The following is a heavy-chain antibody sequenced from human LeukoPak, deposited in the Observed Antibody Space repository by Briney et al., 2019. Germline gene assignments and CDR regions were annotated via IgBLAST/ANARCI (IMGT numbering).Heavy chain of an antibody. D-gene: IGHD6-13*01. V-gene: IGHV3-7*01. J-gene: IGHJ6*03. CDR2: IKQDGSEK. Sequence: GSLRLSCAASGFTFSSYWMSWVRQAPGKGLEWVANIKQDGSEKYYVDSVKGRFTISRDNAKNSLYLQMNSLRAEDTAVYYCAKEWRSWPLTDYYYYMDVWGKGTTVTISS. CDR1: GFTFSSYW. CDR3: AKEWRSWPLTDYYYYMDV.